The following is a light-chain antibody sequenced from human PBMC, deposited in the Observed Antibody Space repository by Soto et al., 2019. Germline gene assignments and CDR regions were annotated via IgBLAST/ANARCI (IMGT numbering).Light chain of an antibody. CDR3: QQLYSYPIT. J-gene: IGKJ5*01. CDR1: QGISSY. Sequence: DIQLTQSPSFLSASVGDRVTITCRASQGISSYLAWYQQKPGKAPELLIYAASTLQSGVPSRFSGSGSGTEFTLTLSSLQPEDFATYYCQQLYSYPITFGQGTRLEIK. CDR2: AAS. V-gene: IGKV1-9*01.